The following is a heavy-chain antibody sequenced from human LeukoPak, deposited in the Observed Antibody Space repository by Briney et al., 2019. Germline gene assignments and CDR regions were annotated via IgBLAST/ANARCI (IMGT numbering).Heavy chain of an antibody. D-gene: IGHD2-2*01. Sequence: VKVSCKASGGTFSSYAISWVRQAPGQGLEWMGGIIPIFGTANYAQKFQGRVTITADESTSTAYMELSSLRSEDTAVYYCARDGCSSTSCYPSGAFDIWGQGTMVTVSS. V-gene: IGHV1-69*01. CDR3: ARDGCSSTSCYPSGAFDI. CDR2: IIPIFGTA. J-gene: IGHJ3*02. CDR1: GGTFSSYA.